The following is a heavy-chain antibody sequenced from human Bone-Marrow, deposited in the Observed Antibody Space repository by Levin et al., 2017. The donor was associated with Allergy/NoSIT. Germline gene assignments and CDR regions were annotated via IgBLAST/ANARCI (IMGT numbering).Heavy chain of an antibody. Sequence: PGESLKISCAASGFTFSSYAMSWVRQAPGKGLEWVSAISGSGGSTYYADSVKGRFTISRDNSKNTLYLQMNSLRAEDTAVYYCAKEPRSKYYYDSSGYWHYWGQGTLVTVSS. CDR1: GFTFSSYA. CDR3: AKEPRSKYYYDSSGYWHY. V-gene: IGHV3-23*01. D-gene: IGHD3-22*01. J-gene: IGHJ4*02. CDR2: ISGSGGST.